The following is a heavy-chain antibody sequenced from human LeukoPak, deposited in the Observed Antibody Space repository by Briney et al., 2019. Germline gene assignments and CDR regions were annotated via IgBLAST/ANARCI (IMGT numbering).Heavy chain of an antibody. J-gene: IGHJ4*02. CDR3: ARRSANYATVDY. CDR1: GGSISSSSYY. V-gene: IGHV4-39*07. CDR2: IYYSGST. D-gene: IGHD4/OR15-4a*01. Sequence: SETLSLTCTVSGGSISSSSYYWGWIRQPPGKGLEWIGSIYYSGSTYYNPSLKSRVTISVDTSKNQFSLNLSSVTAADTAVYYCARRSANYATVDYWGQGTLVTVSS.